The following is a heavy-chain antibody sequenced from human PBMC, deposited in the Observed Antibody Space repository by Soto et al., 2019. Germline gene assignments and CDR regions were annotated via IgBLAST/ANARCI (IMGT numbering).Heavy chain of an antibody. CDR3: ARHPERIAEIGWFDP. J-gene: IGHJ5*02. CDR1: GFTFSSYS. CDR2: ISSSSSNI. Sequence: GGSLRLSCAASGFTFSSYSMNWVRQAPGKKLERITYISSSSSNIYYADSVKGRFTITRDNVKNSLYLQMNSLRAEDTAVYYYARHPERIAEIGWFDPWGQGTLVTVS. D-gene: IGHD6-13*01. V-gene: IGHV3-48*01.